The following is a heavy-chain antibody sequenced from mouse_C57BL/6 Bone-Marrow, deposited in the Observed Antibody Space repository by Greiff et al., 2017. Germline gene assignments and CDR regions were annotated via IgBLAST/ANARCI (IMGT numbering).Heavy chain of an antibody. V-gene: IGHV1-54*01. D-gene: IGHD2-4*01. CDR3: ARKPIYYDYDGAWFAY. CDR1: GYAFTNYL. J-gene: IGHJ3*01. Sequence: VQLQESGAELVRPGTSVKVSCKASGYAFTNYLIEWVKQRPGKGLEWIGVINPGSGGTNYNEKFKGKSTLTADKSSSTAYMQLSSLTSEDSAVYFCARKPIYYDYDGAWFAYWGQGTLVTVSA. CDR2: INPGSGGT.